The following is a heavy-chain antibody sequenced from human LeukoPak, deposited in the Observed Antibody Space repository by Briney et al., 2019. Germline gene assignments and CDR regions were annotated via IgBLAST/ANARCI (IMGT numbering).Heavy chain of an antibody. D-gene: IGHD3-3*01. V-gene: IGHV1-69*01. CDR3: ARGFLEWLLYRDWFDP. J-gene: IGHJ5*02. Sequence: GSSVKVSCKASGGTFSSYTISWVRLAPGQGLEWMGGIIPIFGTANYAQKFQGRVTITADESTSTAYMELSSLRSEDTAVYYCARGFLEWLLYRDWFDPWGQGTLVTVSS. CDR1: GGTFSSYT. CDR2: IIPIFGTA.